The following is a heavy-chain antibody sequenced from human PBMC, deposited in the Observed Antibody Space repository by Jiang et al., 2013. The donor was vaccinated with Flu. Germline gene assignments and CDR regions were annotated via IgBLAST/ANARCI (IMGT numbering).Heavy chain of an antibody. Sequence: KPGSSVKVSCKLLEAPSAAMLSAGVRQAPGQGLEWMGRIIPILGIANYAQKFQGRVTITADKSTSTAYMELSSLRSEDTAVYYCAREKFRYCSGGSCYFDYWGQGTLVTVSS. D-gene: IGHD2-15*01. CDR2: IIPILGIA. CDR1: EAPSAAML. CDR3: AREKFRYCSGGSCYFDY. V-gene: IGHV1-69*04. J-gene: IGHJ4*02.